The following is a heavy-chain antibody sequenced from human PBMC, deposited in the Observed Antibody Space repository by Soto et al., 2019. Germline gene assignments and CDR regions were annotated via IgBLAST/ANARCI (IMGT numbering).Heavy chain of an antibody. CDR1: GGTFSSYA. J-gene: IGHJ4*02. D-gene: IGHD3-22*01. CDR3: ARTSYYDSSGYYPPEDY. CDR2: IIPIFGTA. V-gene: IGHV1-69*01. Sequence: QVQLVQSGAEVKKPGSSVKVSCKASGGTFSSYAISWVRRAPGQGLEWMGGIIPIFGTANYAQKFQGRVTITADESTSTAYMELSSLRSEDTAVYYCARTSYYDSSGYYPPEDYWGQGTLVTVSS.